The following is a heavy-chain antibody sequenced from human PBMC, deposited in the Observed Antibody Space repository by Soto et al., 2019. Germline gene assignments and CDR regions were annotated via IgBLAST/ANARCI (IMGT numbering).Heavy chain of an antibody. CDR3: ARGLGWTTTGFFGDY. Sequence: QLQLQESGPGLVKPSETLSLTCTVSGGSISSSSYYWGWIRQPPGKGLEWIGSIYYSGSTYYNPSLKRRVTISVDTSKNQFSLKLSSVTAADTAVYYCARGLGWTTTGFFGDYWGQGTLVTVSS. CDR1: GGSISSSSYY. J-gene: IGHJ4*02. CDR2: IYYSGST. D-gene: IGHD1-26*01. V-gene: IGHV4-39*01.